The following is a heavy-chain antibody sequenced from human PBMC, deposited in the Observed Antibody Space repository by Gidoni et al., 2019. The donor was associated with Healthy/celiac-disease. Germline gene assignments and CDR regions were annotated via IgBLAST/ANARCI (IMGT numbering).Heavy chain of an antibody. CDR2: ISYDGSNK. D-gene: IGHD5-12*01. V-gene: IGHV3-30-3*01. Sequence: QVQLVESGGGVVQPGRSLRLSCAASGFTFSSYAMHWVRQAPGKGLEWVAVISYDGSNKYYADSVKGRFTISRDNSKNTLYLQMNSLRAEDTAVYYCLPRWLLLGYWGQGTLVTVSS. J-gene: IGHJ4*02. CDR1: GFTFSSYA. CDR3: LPRWLLLGY.